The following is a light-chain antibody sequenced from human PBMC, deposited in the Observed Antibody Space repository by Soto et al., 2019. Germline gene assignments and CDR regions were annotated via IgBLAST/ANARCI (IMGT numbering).Light chain of an antibody. CDR1: QSVSSSF. CDR3: QQYDGSPYT. CDR2: AAS. J-gene: IGKJ2*01. Sequence: EIVLTQSPGTLSLSPGERATLSCRASQSVSSSFLTWYQQKPGQAPRLLIYAASSRATGSPDRFSGSGSGTDFSLTISRLEPEDFAVYYCQQYDGSPYTFGQGTKLET. V-gene: IGKV3-20*01.